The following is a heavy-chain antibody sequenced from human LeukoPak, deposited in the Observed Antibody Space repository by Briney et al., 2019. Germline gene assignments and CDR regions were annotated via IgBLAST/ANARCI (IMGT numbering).Heavy chain of an antibody. CDR2: ISGSGGST. J-gene: IGHJ4*02. V-gene: IGHV3-23*01. CDR3: ARSPLVRYFDWAYFDY. D-gene: IGHD3-9*01. Sequence: GGSLRLSCAASGFTFSSYAMSWVRQAPGKGLEWVSAISGSGGSTYYADSVKGRFTISRDNSKNTLYLQMNSLRAEDMAVYYCARSPLVRYFDWAYFDYWGQGTLVTVSS. CDR1: GFTFSSYA.